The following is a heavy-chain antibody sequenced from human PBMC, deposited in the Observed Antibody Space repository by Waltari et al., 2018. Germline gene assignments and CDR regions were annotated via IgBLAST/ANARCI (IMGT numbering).Heavy chain of an antibody. CDR2: INHSGST. Sequence: QVQLQQWGAGLLKPSETLSLTCAVYGGSLSGYYWSWNRQPPGKGLEWIGEINHSGSTNYNPSLKSRVTISVDTSKNQFSLKLSSVTAADTAVYYCARGGDSSSRDFDYWGQGTLVTVSS. CDR3: ARGGDSSSRDFDY. V-gene: IGHV4-34*01. CDR1: GGSLSGYY. J-gene: IGHJ4*02. D-gene: IGHD6-6*01.